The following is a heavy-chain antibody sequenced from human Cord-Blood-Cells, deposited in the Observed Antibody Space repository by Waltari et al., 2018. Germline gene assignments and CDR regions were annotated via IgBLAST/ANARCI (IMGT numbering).Heavy chain of an antibody. D-gene: IGHD6-13*01. CDR3: ARAGVAAAGTTPFGY. CDR1: GGSFSVYY. V-gene: IGHV4-34*01. CDR2: INDSGST. J-gene: IGHJ4*02. Sequence: QVQLQQWGAGLLKPSETLSLTCAVSGGSFSVYYWSWVRPPPGKGLEWIGEINDSGSTNYNPSLKSRVTISVATSKNQFSLKLSSVTAADTAVYYCARAGVAAAGTTPFGYWGQGTLVTVSS.